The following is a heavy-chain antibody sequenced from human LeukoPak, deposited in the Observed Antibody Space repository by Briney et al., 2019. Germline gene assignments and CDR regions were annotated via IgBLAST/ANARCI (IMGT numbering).Heavy chain of an antibody. CDR3: AKGAYYYGSGPDPDDAFDI. Sequence: PGGSLRLSCAASGFTFSSYAMSWVRQAPGKGLEWGSAISGSGGSTYYADSVKGRFTISRDNSKNTLYLQMNSLRAEDTAVYYCAKGAYYYGSGPDPDDAFDIWGQGTMVTVSS. CDR1: GFTFSSYA. J-gene: IGHJ3*02. D-gene: IGHD3-10*01. CDR2: ISGSGGST. V-gene: IGHV3-23*01.